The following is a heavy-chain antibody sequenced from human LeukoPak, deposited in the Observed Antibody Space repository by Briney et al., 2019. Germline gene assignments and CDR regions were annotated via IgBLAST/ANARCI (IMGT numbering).Heavy chain of an antibody. J-gene: IGHJ6*03. D-gene: IGHD2-15*01. CDR1: GGSISSYY. V-gene: IGHV4-59*01. Sequence: SETLSFTCTVSGGSISSYYWSWIRQPPGKGLEWIGYIYYSGSTNYNPSLKSRVTISVDTSKNQFSLKLSSVTAADTAVYYCARMVVAATWTNYYYYYMDVWGKGTTVTVSS. CDR2: IYYSGST. CDR3: ARMVVAATWTNYYYYYMDV.